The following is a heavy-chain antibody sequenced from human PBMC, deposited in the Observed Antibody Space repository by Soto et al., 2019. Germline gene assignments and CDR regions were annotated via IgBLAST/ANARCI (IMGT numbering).Heavy chain of an antibody. CDR3: ARGLYYFGSGRYFDY. D-gene: IGHD3-10*01. CDR2: INHSGST. Sequence: QVQLQQWGAGLLKPSETLSLTCAVYGGSFSGYYWSWIRQPPGKGLEWIGEINHSGSTNYNPSLRTRVTRSGDTSRNQFSLKLSSVTAADTAVYYCARGLYYFGSGRYFDYWGQGTLVTVSS. CDR1: GGSFSGYY. J-gene: IGHJ4*02. V-gene: IGHV4-34*01.